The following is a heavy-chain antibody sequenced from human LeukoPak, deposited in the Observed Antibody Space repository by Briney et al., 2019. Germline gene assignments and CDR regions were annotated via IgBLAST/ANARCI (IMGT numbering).Heavy chain of an antibody. V-gene: IGHV3-13*01. D-gene: IGHD3-22*01. Sequence: PGGSLRLSCAASGFTFSSYDMHWVRQATGKGLEWVSAIGTAGDTYYPGSVKGRFTISREIAKNSLYLQMNSLRAGDTAVYYCARVYYDSSGYSYNWYFDLWGRGTLVTVSS. J-gene: IGHJ2*01. CDR1: GFTFSSYD. CDR3: ARVYYDSSGYSYNWYFDL. CDR2: IGTAGDT.